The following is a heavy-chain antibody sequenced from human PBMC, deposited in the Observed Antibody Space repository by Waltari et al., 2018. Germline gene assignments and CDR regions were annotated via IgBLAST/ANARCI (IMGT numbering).Heavy chain of an antibody. CDR2: TIPLLGLT. D-gene: IGHD4-17*01. J-gene: IGHJ3*02. CDR1: GGTFSNFA. CDR3: ATGDGDIVQAFDT. Sequence: QVQLMQSGAEVKKPGSSVKVLCRASGGTFSNFAISWVRQAPGQGLEWMGGTIPLLGLTKFAERFQGRVTLTADESTNTAHMELSKLRSEDTAVYYCATGDGDIVQAFDTWGQGTKVTVSS. V-gene: IGHV1-69*04.